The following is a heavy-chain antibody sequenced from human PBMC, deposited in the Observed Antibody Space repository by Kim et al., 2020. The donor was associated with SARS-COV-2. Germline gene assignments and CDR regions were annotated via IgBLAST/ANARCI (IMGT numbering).Heavy chain of an antibody. J-gene: IGHJ4*02. D-gene: IGHD2-21*02. V-gene: IGHV1-46*04. CDR3: AREGGGDYNEFDY. Sequence: AQKLQGRVTMTRDTSTSTVYMELSRLRSEETAVYYCAREGGGDYNEFDYWGQGTLGTVSS.